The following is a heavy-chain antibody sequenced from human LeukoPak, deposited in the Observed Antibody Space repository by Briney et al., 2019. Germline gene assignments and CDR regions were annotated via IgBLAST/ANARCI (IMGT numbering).Heavy chain of an antibody. CDR2: IYYTGST. J-gene: IGHJ4*02. V-gene: IGHV4-39*01. Sequence: PSETLSLTCSVSGASISGGTYYWGWIRQPPGKGMEWIGSIYYTGSTYDNPSLKSRVTISVDTSKNQFSLKLSSVTAADTAVYYCTRRGGSGRAFDYWGQGTLVTVSS. CDR1: GASISGGTYY. D-gene: IGHD1-26*01. CDR3: TRRGGSGRAFDY.